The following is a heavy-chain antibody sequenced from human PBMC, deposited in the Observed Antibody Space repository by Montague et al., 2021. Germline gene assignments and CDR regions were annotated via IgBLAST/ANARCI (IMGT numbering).Heavy chain of an antibody. J-gene: IGHJ4*02. Sequence: CAISGDSVSNNNAAWNWIRESPSRGLEWLGRTYYRSTLYTDYAVSVKGRIAINPDTSKNQFSLQLNSVTPEDTAVYYCAREGVGDLLFSFDSWGQGTLVTVSS. CDR1: GDSVSNNNAA. D-gene: IGHD3-10*01. CDR2: TYYRSTLYT. CDR3: AREGVGDLLFSFDS. V-gene: IGHV6-1*01.